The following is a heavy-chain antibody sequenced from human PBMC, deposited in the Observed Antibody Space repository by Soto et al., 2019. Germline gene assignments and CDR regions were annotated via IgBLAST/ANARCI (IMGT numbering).Heavy chain of an antibody. CDR3: EKDITNDILFVYFRYHSYGMDV. CDR2: IWYGGSNK. V-gene: IGHV3-33*06. J-gene: IGHJ6*02. Sequence: EGSLRLSCAASGFTFSSYGMHWVRQAPGKGLEWVAVIWYGGSNKYYADSVKGRFTISRDNSKNTLYLQMNSLRAEDTAVYYCEKDITNDILFVYFRYHSYGMDVWCQAITVTVS. D-gene: IGHD3-9*01. CDR1: GFTFSSYG.